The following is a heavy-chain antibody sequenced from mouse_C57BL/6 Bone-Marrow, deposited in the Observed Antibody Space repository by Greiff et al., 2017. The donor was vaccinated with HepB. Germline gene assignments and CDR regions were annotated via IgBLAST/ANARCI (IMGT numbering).Heavy chain of an antibody. J-gene: IGHJ2*01. V-gene: IGHV5-17*01. CDR3: ARPEDWNYFDY. CDR2: ISSGSSTI. D-gene: IGHD4-1*01. Sequence: EVKLMESGGGLVKPGGSLKLSCAASGFTFSDYGMHWVRQAPEKGLEWVAYISSGSSTIYYADTVRGRFTISRDNAKNTLFLQMTSLRSEDTAMYYCARPEDWNYFDYWGQGTTLTVSS. CDR1: GFTFSDYG.